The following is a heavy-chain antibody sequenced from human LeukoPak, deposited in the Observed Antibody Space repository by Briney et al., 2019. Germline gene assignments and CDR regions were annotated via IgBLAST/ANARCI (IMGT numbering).Heavy chain of an antibody. Sequence: PGGTLRLSCAASGFTFSSYGMSWVRQAPGKGLEWVSAISGSGGSTYYADSVKGRFTISRDNSKNTLYLQMNSLRAEDTAVYYCTREKVVGASSDYWGQGNLVTVSS. CDR2: ISGSGGST. D-gene: IGHD1-26*01. CDR3: TREKVVGASSDY. J-gene: IGHJ4*02. V-gene: IGHV3-23*01. CDR1: GFTFSSYG.